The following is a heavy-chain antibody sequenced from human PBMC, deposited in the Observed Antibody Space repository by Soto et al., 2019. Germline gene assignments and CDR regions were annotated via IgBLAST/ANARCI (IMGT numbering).Heavy chain of an antibody. CDR2: IYYSGST. J-gene: IGHJ6*02. Sequence: QVQLQESGPGLVKPSQTLSLTCTVSGGSISSGGYYWSWIRQHPGKGLEWIGYIYYSGSTYYNPSLKSRVTISVDTSTNQFSLQLSSVTAADTAVYYCARTPNTYYDILTGSDGMDVWGQGTTVTVSS. V-gene: IGHV4-31*02. CDR3: ARTPNTYYDILTGSDGMDV. CDR1: GGSISSGGYY. D-gene: IGHD3-9*01.